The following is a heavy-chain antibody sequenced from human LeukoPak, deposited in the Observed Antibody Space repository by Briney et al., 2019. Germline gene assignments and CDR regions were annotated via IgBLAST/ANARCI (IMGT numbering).Heavy chain of an antibody. CDR1: GYTFTSYD. V-gene: IGHV1-8*01. CDR2: MNPNSGNT. Sequence: ASVKVSCKASGYTFTSYDINWVRQATGQGLEWMGRMNPNSGNTGYAQKFQGRVTMTRNTSISTAYMELSSLRSEDTAVYYCARNMVRGVISIVWGQGTLVTVSS. J-gene: IGHJ4*02. D-gene: IGHD3-10*01. CDR3: ARNMVRGVISIV.